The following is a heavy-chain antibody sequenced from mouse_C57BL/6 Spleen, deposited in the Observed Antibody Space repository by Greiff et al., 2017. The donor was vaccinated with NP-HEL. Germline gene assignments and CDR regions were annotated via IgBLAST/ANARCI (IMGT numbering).Heavy chain of an antibody. CDR3: ARGVTTVVEAY. CDR2: IYPGSGST. D-gene: IGHD1-1*01. Sequence: QVQLQQPGAELVKPGASVKMSCKASGYTFTCYWITWVKQRPGQGLEWIGDIYPGSGSTNYNEKFKSKATLTVDTSSSTAYMQLSSLTSEDSAVYYCARGVTTVVEAYWGQGTLVTVSA. J-gene: IGHJ3*01. V-gene: IGHV1-55*01. CDR1: GYTFTCYW.